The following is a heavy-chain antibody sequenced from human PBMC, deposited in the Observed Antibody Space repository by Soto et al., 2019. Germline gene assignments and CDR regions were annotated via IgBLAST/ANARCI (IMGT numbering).Heavy chain of an antibody. Sequence: GASVKVSCKASGYSFTSYDINWVRQAAGQGLEWMGWMNPNSGNTAYAQRFQGRVSMTRNTSITTAYMELSSLRSEDTAVYYCATSPPRVERSWYAGGWFDPWGQGTLVTVSS. D-gene: IGHD3-10*01. CDR3: ATSPPRVERSWYAGGWFDP. CDR1: GYSFTSYD. J-gene: IGHJ5*02. CDR2: MNPNSGNT. V-gene: IGHV1-8*02.